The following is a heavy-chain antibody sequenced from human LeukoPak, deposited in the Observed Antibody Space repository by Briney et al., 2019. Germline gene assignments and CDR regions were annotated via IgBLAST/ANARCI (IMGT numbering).Heavy chain of an antibody. D-gene: IGHD5-24*01. J-gene: IGHJ4*02. CDR3: ARGNRDGYKFDF. V-gene: IGHV4-61*01. CDR1: GGSVSSGSSY. CDR2: IYYSGST. Sequence: PSETLSLTCTVSGGSVSSGSSYWTWLRQPPGKGLEWIGYIYYSGSTNSNPSLKSRVTISVDTSKNQFSLKLSSVTAADTAVYYCARGNRDGYKFDFWGPGTLVTVSS.